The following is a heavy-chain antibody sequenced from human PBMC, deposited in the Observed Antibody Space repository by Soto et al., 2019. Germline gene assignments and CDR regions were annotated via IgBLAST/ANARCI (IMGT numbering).Heavy chain of an antibody. J-gene: IGHJ5*02. CDR1: GFSLSTSGMR. CDR2: IDWVDDK. Sequence: SGPTLVNPTQTLTLTCTFSGFSLSTSGMRVSWIRQPPGKALQWLARIDWVDDKFYTTSLRTRLTISKDTSKNQVVLTMTNMDPVDTATYYCAKTGTDGSWFDPWGQGTLVTVSS. V-gene: IGHV2-70*04. CDR3: AKTGTDGSWFDP. D-gene: IGHD1-1*01.